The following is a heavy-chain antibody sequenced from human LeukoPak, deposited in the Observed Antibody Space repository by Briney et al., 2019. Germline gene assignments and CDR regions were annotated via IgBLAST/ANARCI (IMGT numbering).Heavy chain of an antibody. CDR2: ISGSGGST. CDR3: AKASLEGSSRDNPFDY. D-gene: IGHD6-13*01. Sequence: GGTLRLSCAASGFTFSSYGMSWVRQAPGKGLEWVPAISGSGGSTYYADSVKGRFTISRDNAKNSLYLQMNSLRAEDTALYYCAKASLEGSSRDNPFDYWGQGTLVTVSS. CDR1: GFTFSSYG. J-gene: IGHJ4*02. V-gene: IGHV3-23*01.